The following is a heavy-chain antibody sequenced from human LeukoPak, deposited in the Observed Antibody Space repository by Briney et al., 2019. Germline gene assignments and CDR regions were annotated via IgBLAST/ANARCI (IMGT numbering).Heavy chain of an antibody. Sequence: SETLSLTCAVYGGSFSGYYWSWIRQPPGKGLKWIGEINHSGSTNYNPSLKSRVTISVDTSKNQFSLKLSSVTAADTAVYYCARGGYCSSTSCYTGFGWFDPWGQGTLVTVSS. V-gene: IGHV4-34*01. CDR2: INHSGST. D-gene: IGHD2-2*02. CDR3: ARGGYCSSTSCYTGFGWFDP. J-gene: IGHJ5*02. CDR1: GGSFSGYY.